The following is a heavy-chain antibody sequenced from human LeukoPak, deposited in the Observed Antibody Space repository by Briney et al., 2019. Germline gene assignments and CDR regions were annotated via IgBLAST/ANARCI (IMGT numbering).Heavy chain of an antibody. D-gene: IGHD2-2*01. V-gene: IGHV4-34*01. CDR2: INHSGST. CDR1: GGSFSGYY. Sequence: SETLSLTCAVYGGSFSGYYWSWIRQPPGKGLEWIGEINHSGSTNYNPSLKSRVTISVDTSKNQFSLKLCSVTAADTAVYYCARGLPVVVVPAAYYYYGMDVWGQGTTVTVSS. J-gene: IGHJ6*02. CDR3: ARGLPVVVVPAAYYYYGMDV.